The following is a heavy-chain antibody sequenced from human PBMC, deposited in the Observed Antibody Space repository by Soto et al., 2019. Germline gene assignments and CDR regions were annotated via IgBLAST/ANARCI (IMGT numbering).Heavy chain of an antibody. CDR2: ISGSGGST. D-gene: IGHD3-16*02. V-gene: IGHV3-23*01. CDR1: GFTFSSYA. CDR3: AKDPYDYVWGSYRYEDYYGMDV. Sequence: GGSLRLSCAASGFTFSSYAMIWVRQAPGKGLEWVSAISGSGGSTYYADSVKGRFTISRDNSKDTLYLQMNSLRAEDTAVYYCAKDPYDYVWGSYRYEDYYGMDVWGQGTTVTVSS. J-gene: IGHJ6*02.